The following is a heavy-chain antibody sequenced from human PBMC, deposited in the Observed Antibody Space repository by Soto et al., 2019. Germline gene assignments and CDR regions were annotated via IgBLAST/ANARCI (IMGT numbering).Heavy chain of an antibody. CDR3: AIGGGQIYYKGLDF. CDR2: ISVTGDTK. Sequence: XGSLRLSSPASGLFCSDWYLSWIRQAPGKALDCVAYISVTGDTKYYADSVTGRFTISRDNPKNSLYLQMNSLRPEDAAVYYCAIGGGQIYYKGLDFWGQGTTVTVSS. CDR1: GLFCSDWY. V-gene: IGHV3-11*01. D-gene: IGHD3-16*01. J-gene: IGHJ6*02.